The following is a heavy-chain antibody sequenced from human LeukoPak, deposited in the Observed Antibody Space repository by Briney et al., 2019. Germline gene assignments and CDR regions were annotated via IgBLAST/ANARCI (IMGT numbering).Heavy chain of an antibody. CDR3: AKDSLGYCSSTSCYASGMDV. CDR2: ISGDGGST. V-gene: IGHV3-43*02. Sequence: GGSLRLSCAASGFTFSNYWMSWVRQAPGKGLEWVSLISGDGGSTYYADSVKGRFTISRDNSKNSLYLQMNSLRTEDTALYYCAKDSLGYCSSTSCYASGMDVWGQGTTVTVSS. J-gene: IGHJ6*02. D-gene: IGHD2-2*01. CDR1: GFTFSNYW.